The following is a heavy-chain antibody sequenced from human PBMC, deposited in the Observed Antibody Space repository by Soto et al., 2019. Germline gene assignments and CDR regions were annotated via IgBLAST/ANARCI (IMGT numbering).Heavy chain of an antibody. V-gene: IGHV4-39*01. CDR3: ASPKIAFYNWFDP. J-gene: IGHJ5*02. CDR2: IYYSGST. D-gene: IGHD3-3*02. CDR1: GGSISSSSYY. Sequence: SETLSLTCTVAGGSISSSSYYWGWLRQPPGKGLEWIGSIYYSGSTYYNPSLKSRVTISVDTSKNQFSLKLSPVTAADTAVYYCASPKIAFYNWFDPWGQGTLVTVSS.